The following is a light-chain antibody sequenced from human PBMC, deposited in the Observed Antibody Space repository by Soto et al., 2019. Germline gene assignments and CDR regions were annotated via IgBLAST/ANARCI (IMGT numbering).Light chain of an antibody. J-gene: IGKJ1*01. CDR1: QSISNH. CDR2: AAS. CDR3: QQSYSSPPT. Sequence: DIQMTQSPSSLSASVEDRVIITRRAGQSISNHLNWYQQKPGKAPKLLIFAASSLQSGVPSRFSGSRSGPDFTLTISSLQPEDFATYYCQQSYSSPPTFGQGTKVDIK. V-gene: IGKV1-39*01.